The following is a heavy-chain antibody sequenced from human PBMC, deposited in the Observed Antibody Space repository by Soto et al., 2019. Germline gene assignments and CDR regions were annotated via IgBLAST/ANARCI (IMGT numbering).Heavy chain of an antibody. D-gene: IGHD3-3*01. J-gene: IGHJ6*02. V-gene: IGHV2-70*01. CDR3: ARALTYYDFWSGYFEDYYYYGMDV. CDR2: IDWDDDK. CDR1: GFSLSTSGMC. Sequence: SGPTLVNPTQTLTLTCTFSGFSLSTSGMCVSWIRQPPGKALEWLALIDWDDDKYYSTSLKTRLTISKDTSKNQVLLTMTNMDPVDTATYYCARALTYYDFWSGYFEDYYYYGMDVWGQGT.